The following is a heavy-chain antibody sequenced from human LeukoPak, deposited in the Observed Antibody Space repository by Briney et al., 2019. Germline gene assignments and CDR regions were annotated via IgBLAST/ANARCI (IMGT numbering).Heavy chain of an antibody. Sequence: SDTLSLTCTVSGASISSFYWIWIPQPPGKGLEWMGFIYDSGSTNYNPSLKSRVTISVDTSKNQFSLKLSSVTAADTAVYYCARDNPPYYDSSGYYYPYYFDYWGQGTLVTVSS. J-gene: IGHJ4*02. CDR1: GASISSFY. CDR2: IYDSGST. D-gene: IGHD3-22*01. V-gene: IGHV4-59*12. CDR3: ARDNPPYYDSSGYYYPYYFDY.